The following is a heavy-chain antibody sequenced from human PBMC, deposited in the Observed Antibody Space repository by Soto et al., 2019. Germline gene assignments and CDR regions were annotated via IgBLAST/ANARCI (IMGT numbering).Heavy chain of an antibody. CDR2: IYPADSNT. CDR1: GYTFAAYW. CDR3: ARQERFYNYGMDV. J-gene: IGHJ6*02. Sequence: GESLKISCKGSGYTFAAYWIAWVRQMPGKGLEWMGIIYPADSNTRYSPSFQGQVTISADKSISTAYLHWRSLKASDTAMYYCARQERFYNYGMDVWGQGTTVTVSS. V-gene: IGHV5-51*01.